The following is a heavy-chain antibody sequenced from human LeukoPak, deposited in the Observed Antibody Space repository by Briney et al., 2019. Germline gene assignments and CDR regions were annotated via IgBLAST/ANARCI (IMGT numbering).Heavy chain of an antibody. CDR3: ARTIEMATISYFDY. CDR1: GFTFSSYE. Sequence: GGSLRLSCAASGFTFSSYEMNWVRRAPGKGLEWVSYISSSDGTIYYADSVKGRFTISRDNAKNSLYLQMNSLRAGDTAVYYCARTIEMATISYFDYWGQGTLVTVSS. V-gene: IGHV3-48*03. D-gene: IGHD5-24*01. CDR2: ISSSDGTI. J-gene: IGHJ4*02.